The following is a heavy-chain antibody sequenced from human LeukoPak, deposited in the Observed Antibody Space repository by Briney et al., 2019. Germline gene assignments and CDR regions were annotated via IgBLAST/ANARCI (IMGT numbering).Heavy chain of an antibody. J-gene: IGHJ4*02. D-gene: IGHD6-13*01. CDR1: GFTFSAFG. CDR2: IRYDGNNE. Sequence: GGSLRLSCAASGFTFSAFGMHWVRQAPDKGLEWVAVIRYDGNNEFYADSVKGRFTISRDNSKSTLYLQMNSLRAEDTAVYYCAKRGSFWDLDYWGQGTLVTVSS. CDR3: AKRGSFWDLDY. V-gene: IGHV3-33*06.